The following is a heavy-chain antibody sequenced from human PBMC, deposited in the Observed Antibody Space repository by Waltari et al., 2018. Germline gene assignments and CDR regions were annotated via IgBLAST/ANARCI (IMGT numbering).Heavy chain of an antibody. V-gene: IGHV3-49*04. J-gene: IGHJ4*02. D-gene: IGHD5-18*01. CDR3: ARDDSPGDS. CDR2: IRRNIYGGTT. CDR1: GFTFGDYS. Sequence: EVQLVESGGGLVQPGRSLRLSCTASGFTFGDYSMSWVRQAPGKGLEWVGFIRRNIYGGTTEDAASVKGRFSISRDDSKSIAYLQMNSLKTEDTALYYCARDDSPGDSWGQGTPVTVSS.